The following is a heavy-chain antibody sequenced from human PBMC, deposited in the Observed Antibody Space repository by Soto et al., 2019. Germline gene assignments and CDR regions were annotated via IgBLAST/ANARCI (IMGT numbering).Heavy chain of an antibody. J-gene: IGHJ4*02. V-gene: IGHV3-30-3*01. CDR1: GFTFSSYA. CDR2: ISYDGSNK. Sequence: GGSLRLSCAASGFTFSSYAMHWVRQAPGKGLEWVAVISYDGSNKYYADSVKGRFTISRDNSKNTLYLQMNSLRAEDTAVYYCAREAPSATVTISYFDYWGQGTLVTVSS. D-gene: IGHD4-17*01. CDR3: AREAPSATVTISYFDY.